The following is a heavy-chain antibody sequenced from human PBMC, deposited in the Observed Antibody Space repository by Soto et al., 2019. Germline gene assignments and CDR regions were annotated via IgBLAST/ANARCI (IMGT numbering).Heavy chain of an antibody. D-gene: IGHD3-3*01. CDR3: ARGDSYYDFGIEC. CDR2: ISGSGART. J-gene: IGHJ4*02. Sequence: GGSLRLSCAVPGFTFSNYAMSWVRQAPGKGLERVTSISGSGARTYYADSVKGRITTSRDNSKNTLFLQVSSLRDEDTAVYYCARGDSYYDFGIECWGQGTVVTVSS. V-gene: IGHV3-23*01. CDR1: GFTFSNYA.